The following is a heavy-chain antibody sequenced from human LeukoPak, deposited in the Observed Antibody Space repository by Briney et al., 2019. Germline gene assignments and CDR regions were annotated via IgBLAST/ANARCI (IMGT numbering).Heavy chain of an antibody. D-gene: IGHD3-22*01. Sequence: GGSLRLSCAASGFTFSSYGMHWLRQAPGKGREWVSFIRYDGSNKYYADSVKGRFTISRDNSKNRLYLQMNSLRAEDTAVYYCAKDLMIVPRAWFDPWGQGTLVTVSS. V-gene: IGHV3-30*02. CDR2: IRYDGSNK. CDR3: AKDLMIVPRAWFDP. J-gene: IGHJ5*02. CDR1: GFTFSSYG.